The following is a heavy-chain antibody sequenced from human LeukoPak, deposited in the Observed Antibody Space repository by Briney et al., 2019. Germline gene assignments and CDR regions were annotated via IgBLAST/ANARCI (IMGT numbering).Heavy chain of an antibody. CDR2: INTNTGNP. CDR1: GYTFTTYA. CDR3: ARANVLRFLEWSYGMDV. Sequence: ASVKVSCKASGYTFTTYAMNWVRQAPGQGLEWMGWINTNTGNPTYAQGFTGRFVFSLDTSASTAYLQISSLKAEDTAVYYCARANVLRFLEWSYGMDVWGQGTTVTVSS. D-gene: IGHD3-3*01. V-gene: IGHV7-4-1*02. J-gene: IGHJ6*02.